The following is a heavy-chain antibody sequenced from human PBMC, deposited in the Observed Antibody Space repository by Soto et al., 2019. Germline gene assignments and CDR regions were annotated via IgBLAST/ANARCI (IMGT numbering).Heavy chain of an antibody. J-gene: IGHJ4*02. CDR3: ARGLSSPSAAGV. CDR2: VHDTGTT. CDR1: GGSVSSGGNY. V-gene: IGHV4-39*01. D-gene: IGHD6-6*01. Sequence: QLQLQESGPGLVKPSETLSLTCAVSGGSVSSGGNYWGWIRQSPGKGLEWIGSVHDTGTTHYNPSLTSRLTISVDTSKNQFSLNVNSVTAADPAVYYCARGLSSPSAAGVWGQGTLVTVSS.